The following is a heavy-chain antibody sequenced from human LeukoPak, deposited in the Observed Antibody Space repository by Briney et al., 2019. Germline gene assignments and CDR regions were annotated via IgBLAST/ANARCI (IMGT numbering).Heavy chain of an antibody. CDR3: ARHSAGYTTFFDY. D-gene: IGHD5-24*01. Sequence: GGSLRLSCAASGFTFSSYWMTWVRRAPGKGLEWVANIMQDGSEKYYVDSVKGRFTISRDNAKNSLYLQMNSLRAEDTAVYYCARHSAGYTTFFDYWGQGTLVTVSS. J-gene: IGHJ4*02. CDR2: IMQDGSEK. V-gene: IGHV3-7*04. CDR1: GFTFSSYW.